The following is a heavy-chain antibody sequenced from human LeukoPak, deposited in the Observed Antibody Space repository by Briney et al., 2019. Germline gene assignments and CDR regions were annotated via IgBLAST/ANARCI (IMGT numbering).Heavy chain of an antibody. CDR3: AKSLRAISDSGGYYSYFDY. D-gene: IGHD3-22*01. J-gene: IGHJ4*02. V-gene: IGHV3-30-3*02. Sequence: GGPVALSCAASGFTFSSYIMHWVRQAPGKGVEWVAVISYDGSNKYHLDSVNGRFTISKDNSKNTLFLQMNNLRADDTAVYYCAKSLRAISDSGGYYSYFDYWGQGTLVTVSS. CDR1: GFTFSSYI. CDR2: ISYDGSNK.